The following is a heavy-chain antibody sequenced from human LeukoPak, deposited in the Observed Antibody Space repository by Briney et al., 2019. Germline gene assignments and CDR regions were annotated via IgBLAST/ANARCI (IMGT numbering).Heavy chain of an antibody. J-gene: IGHJ4*02. CDR1: GYRFTKSW. Sequence: GESLKISCKGSGYRFTKSWIGWVRQMPGKGLEWLGIIYPDDSRTRYSPSFQGQVTMSVDKSISTAYLQWSSLKASDTAMYYCARPSYGASDYWGQGTLVTVSS. D-gene: IGHD4-17*01. CDR2: IYPDDSRT. CDR3: ARPSYGASDY. V-gene: IGHV5-51*01.